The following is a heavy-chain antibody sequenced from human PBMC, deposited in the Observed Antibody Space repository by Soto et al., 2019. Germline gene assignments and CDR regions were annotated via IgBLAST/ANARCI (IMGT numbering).Heavy chain of an antibody. CDR3: ARLPYCSSTTCYFANY. CDR1: GGSISSSSYY. CDR2: IYYRRST. J-gene: IGHJ4*02. V-gene: IGHV4-39*01. D-gene: IGHD2-2*01. Sequence: QLQLQESGPGLVKPSETLSLTCTVSGGSISSSSYYWGWMRQPPGEVLEWIASIYYRRSTYYNPSLMSQVTIPVDTSKNEFYLKLSTVTAAASAVYFCARLPYCSSTTCYFANYWGQGTGVTVSS.